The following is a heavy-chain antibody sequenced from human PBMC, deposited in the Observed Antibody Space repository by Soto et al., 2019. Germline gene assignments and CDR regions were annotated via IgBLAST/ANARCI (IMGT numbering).Heavy chain of an antibody. CDR3: ARMNVDSYQFYYAMDV. Sequence: SGPMLVNPTETLTLTCTVSGFSLTTGKMGVSWIRQPPGKALEWLAHIFSDNERSYSTSLQGRLTISKDTSGSQVVLSMTNVEPVDTATYYCARMNVDSYQFYYAMDVWGQGSTVTVSS. CDR1: GFSLTTGKMG. D-gene: IGHD4-17*01. CDR2: IFSDNER. J-gene: IGHJ6*02. V-gene: IGHV2-26*01.